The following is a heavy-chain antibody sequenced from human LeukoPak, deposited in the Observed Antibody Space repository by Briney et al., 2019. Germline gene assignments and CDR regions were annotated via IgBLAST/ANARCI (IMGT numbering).Heavy chain of an antibody. V-gene: IGHV3-30*02. D-gene: IGHD2/OR15-2a*01. J-gene: IGHJ4*02. CDR2: IQNDGTNK. CDR1: GFTFSFYG. CDR3: AKDVIEGVIGTGPGF. Sequence: TGGSLRLSCAASGFTFSFYGIHWVRQAPGKGLEWVAFIQNDGTNKYYANSVKGRFTVSRDNSKNTLYLQMNSLRAEDTAFYHCAKDVIEGVIGTGPGFWGQGTLVTVSS.